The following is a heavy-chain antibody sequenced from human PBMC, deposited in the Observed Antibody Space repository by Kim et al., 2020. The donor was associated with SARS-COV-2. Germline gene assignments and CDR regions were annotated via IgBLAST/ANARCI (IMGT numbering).Heavy chain of an antibody. Sequence: GGSLRLSCAASGFTFSDYYMSWIRQAPGKGLEWVSYISSSSSYTNYADSVKGRFTISRDNAKNSLYLQMNSLRAEDTAVYYCARYPDSGEWSIYYYYGMDVWGQGTTVTVSS. CDR1: GFTFSDYY. CDR3: ARYPDSGEWSIYYYYGMDV. V-gene: IGHV3-11*06. D-gene: IGHD3-3*01. CDR2: ISSSSSYT. J-gene: IGHJ6*02.